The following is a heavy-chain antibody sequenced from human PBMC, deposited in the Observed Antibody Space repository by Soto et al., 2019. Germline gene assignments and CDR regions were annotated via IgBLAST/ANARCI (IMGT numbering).Heavy chain of an antibody. D-gene: IGHD2-2*01. CDR1: VGRISIGGSY. J-gene: IGHJ4*02. V-gene: IGHV4-30-4*01. Sequence: PAETLCCTCTFFVGRISIGGSYWGWIRQPPGKGLEWIGYIYYSGNTYFNPSLKSRVTLSVDTSKNQFSLNLSSVTAAETAVYYCVRYCSTTKCPFDYWGKGTLVTVSS. CDR3: VRYCSTTKCPFDY. CDR2: IYYSGNT.